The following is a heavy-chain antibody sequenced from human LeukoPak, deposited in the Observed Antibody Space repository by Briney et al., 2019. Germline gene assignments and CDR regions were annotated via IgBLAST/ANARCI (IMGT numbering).Heavy chain of an antibody. CDR3: ARDNSMEDTAWWFDP. J-gene: IGHJ5*02. Sequence: ASVKVSCKASGYTFTSSYMHWVRQAPGQGLEWMGIINPSGGSTSYAQKFQGRVTMTRDMSTSTDYMELSSLRSEDTAVYYCARDNSMEDTAWWFDPWGQGTLVTVSS. CDR1: GYTFTSSY. D-gene: IGHD1-1*01. V-gene: IGHV1-46*01. CDR2: INPSGGST.